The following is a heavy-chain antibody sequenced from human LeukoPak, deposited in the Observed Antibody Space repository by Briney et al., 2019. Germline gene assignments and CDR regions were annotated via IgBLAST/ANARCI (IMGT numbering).Heavy chain of an antibody. J-gene: IGHJ6*02. Sequence: SETLSLTCAVYGGSFSGYYWSWIRQPAGKGLEWIGEINHRGSTTYNPSLKSRVTISADTSRNQFSLNLSSVTAADTAVYYCARGIAAAGTTYYYYGMDVWGQGTTVTVSS. CDR2: INHRGST. CDR1: GGSFSGYY. CDR3: ARGIAAAGTTYYYYGMDV. V-gene: IGHV4-34*01. D-gene: IGHD6-13*01.